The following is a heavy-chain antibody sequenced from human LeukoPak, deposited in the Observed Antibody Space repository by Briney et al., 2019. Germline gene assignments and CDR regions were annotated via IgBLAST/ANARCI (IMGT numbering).Heavy chain of an antibody. J-gene: IGHJ4*02. CDR1: GGSISSYY. Sequence: SETLSLTCTVSGGSISSYYWDWIRQPPGKGLEWIGTTYYRGNTFYNPSLKSRVTISVDTSKNQFSLKVTSVTVADTAVYYCGSATSAPQVYHSDYRGQGTLVTVSS. CDR3: GSATSAPQVYHSDY. D-gene: IGHD1-14*01. V-gene: IGHV4-39*01. CDR2: TYYRGNT.